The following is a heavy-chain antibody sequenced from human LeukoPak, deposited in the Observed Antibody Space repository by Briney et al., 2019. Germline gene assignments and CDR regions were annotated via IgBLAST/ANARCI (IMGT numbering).Heavy chain of an antibody. CDR1: GFTFSSYW. CDR2: INSDGRMT. D-gene: IGHD3-22*01. V-gene: IGHV3-74*01. CDR3: ARVGSTDSPHAFDI. J-gene: IGHJ3*02. Sequence: QSGGSLRLSCAASGFTFSSYWMDWVRQVPGKGLVWVSGINSDGRMTRYAESVKGRFTISRDNAENTLYLQMSSLRAEDTAVYYCARVGSTDSPHAFDIWGQGTTVTVSS.